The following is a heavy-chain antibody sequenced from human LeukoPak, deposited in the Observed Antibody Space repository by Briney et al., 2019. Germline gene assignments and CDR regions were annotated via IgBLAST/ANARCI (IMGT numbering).Heavy chain of an antibody. CDR3: ARPHIDIVVVPAAHRGAFDI. V-gene: IGHV4-39*01. CDR2: IYYSGST. CDR1: GGSISSSSYY. J-gene: IGHJ3*02. Sequence: SETLSLTCTVSGGSISSSSYYWGWIRQPPGKGLEWIGSIYYSGSTYYNPSLKSRVTISVDTSKNQFSLKLSSVTAADTAVYYCARPHIDIVVVPAAHRGAFDIWGQGTMVTVSS. D-gene: IGHD2-2*01.